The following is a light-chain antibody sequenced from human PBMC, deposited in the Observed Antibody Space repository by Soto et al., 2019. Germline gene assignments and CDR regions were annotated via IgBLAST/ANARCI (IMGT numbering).Light chain of an antibody. Sequence: EIVMTQSPATLSVSPGEIATLSCRPSQSVSSYLAWYQQKPAQAPRLLLYDASNRATGIPARFSGSGSGTDFILTISSLEPEDFAVYYCQQRSSWPPITLGQGTRLEIK. CDR3: QQRSSWPPIT. CDR2: DAS. CDR1: QSVSSY. V-gene: IGKV3-11*01. J-gene: IGKJ5*01.